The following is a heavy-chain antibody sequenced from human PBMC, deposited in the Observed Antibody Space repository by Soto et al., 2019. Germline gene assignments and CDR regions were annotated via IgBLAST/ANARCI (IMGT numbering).Heavy chain of an antibody. CDR2: ISGSGGST. J-gene: IGHJ3*02. Sequence: GGSLRLSCAASGFTVSSNYMSWVRQAPGKGLEWVSAISGSGGSTYYADSVKGRFTISRDNAKNSLYLQMNSLRAEDTAVYYCARDLPRYSPSFYYGWGGFNSGGLNIWGQGTLVPVSS. V-gene: IGHV3-23*01. D-gene: IGHD3-10*01. CDR3: ARDLPRYSPSFYYGWGGFNSGGLNI. CDR1: GFTVSSNY.